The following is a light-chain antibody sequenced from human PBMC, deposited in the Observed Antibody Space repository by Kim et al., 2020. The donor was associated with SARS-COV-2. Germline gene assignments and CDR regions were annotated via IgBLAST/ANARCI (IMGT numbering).Light chain of an antibody. J-gene: IGLJ3*02. CDR3: GTWDSSLSAGV. Sequence: GQKVTISCSGSSSNIGNNYVYWYQQLPGTAPKLLIYDNNKRPSGIPDRFSGSKSGTSATLGITGLQTGDEADYYCGTWDSSLSAGVFGGGTQLTVL. CDR2: DNN. V-gene: IGLV1-51*01. CDR1: SSNIGNNY.